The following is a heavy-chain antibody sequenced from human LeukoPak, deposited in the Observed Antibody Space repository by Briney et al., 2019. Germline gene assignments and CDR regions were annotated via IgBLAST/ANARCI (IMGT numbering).Heavy chain of an antibody. CDR2: IIPIFGTA. V-gene: IGHV1-69*01. CDR3: ATRSFLADSGGDCYSGMPFDY. J-gene: IGHJ4*02. Sequence: GSSVKVSCKASGGTFSSYAISWVRQAPGQGLEWMGGIIPIFGTANYAQKFQGRVTITADESTSTAYMELSSLRSEDTAVYYCATRSFLADSGGDCYSGMPFDYWGQGTLVTVSS. CDR1: GGTFSSYA. D-gene: IGHD2-21*02.